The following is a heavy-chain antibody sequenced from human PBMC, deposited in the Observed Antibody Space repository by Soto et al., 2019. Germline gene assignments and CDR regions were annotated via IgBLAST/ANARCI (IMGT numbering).Heavy chain of an antibody. V-gene: IGHV3-30-3*01. CDR1: GFSFSSFA. J-gene: IGHJ1*01. D-gene: IGHD5-18*01. CDR3: AREVEAMGLVEYFQH. Sequence: QVQVVESGGGVVQPGRSLRLSCAASGFSFSSFAMHWIRQAPGKGLEWVAIISFDGNIKHYADSVKGRFTISRDNSNNTLYLQMNSMRAADTAVYYCAREVEAMGLVEYFQHWGQGTRVTVSS. CDR2: ISFDGNIK.